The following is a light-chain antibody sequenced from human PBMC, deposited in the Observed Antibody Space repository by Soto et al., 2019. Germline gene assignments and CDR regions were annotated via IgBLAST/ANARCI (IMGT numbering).Light chain of an antibody. V-gene: IGKV3-20*01. J-gene: IGKJ5*01. Sequence: EIVLTQSPGTLSLSPGERATLSCRAGQSVSRSYLAWYQQKPGQAPRLLIYGASSRATGIPDRFSGSGSGTDFTLTISRMEPEDFAVYYCHQYGISPPITFGLGTRLEIK. CDR2: GAS. CDR3: HQYGISPPIT. CDR1: QSVSRSY.